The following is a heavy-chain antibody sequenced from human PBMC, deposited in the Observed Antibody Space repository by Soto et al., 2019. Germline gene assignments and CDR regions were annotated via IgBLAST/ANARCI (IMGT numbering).Heavy chain of an antibody. J-gene: IGHJ3*01. CDR1: GAGVTSGENY. V-gene: IGHV4-30-4*08. Sequence: SETLSLTCSVSGAGVTSGENYWSWVRQPPGKGLEWLGYIYDSGVTSYTPALKSRVTLSLDRPNNQVSLKSRSVTAADTAVYFCVRDLAHGYTGHVSGHGTLLTVSS. D-gene: IGHD5-18*01. CDR2: IYDSGVT. CDR3: VRDLAHGYTGHV.